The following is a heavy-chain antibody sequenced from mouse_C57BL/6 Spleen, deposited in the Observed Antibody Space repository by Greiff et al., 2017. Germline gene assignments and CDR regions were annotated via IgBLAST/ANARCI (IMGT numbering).Heavy chain of an antibody. V-gene: IGHV1-54*01. CDR3: ARLYTTARAWFAY. CDR1: GYAFTNYL. CDR2: INPGSGGT. D-gene: IGHD1-2*01. Sequence: QVQLQQSGAELVRPGTSVKVSCKASGYAFTNYLIEWVKQRPGQGLEWIGVINPGSGGTNYNEKFKGKATLTADKSSSTAYMQLSSLTSEDSAVYFCARLYTTARAWFAYWGQGTLVTVSA. J-gene: IGHJ3*01.